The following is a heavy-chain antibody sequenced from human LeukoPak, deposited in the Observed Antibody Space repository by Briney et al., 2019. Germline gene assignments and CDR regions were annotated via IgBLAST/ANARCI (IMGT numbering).Heavy chain of an antibody. V-gene: IGHV3-48*02. D-gene: IGHD2-21*01. J-gene: IGHJ4*02. CDR3: VRDRAYSFDY. CDR2: ISSSSNII. CDR1: GLTFSGYA. Sequence: PGGSLRLSCAASGLTFSGYAMNWVRQAPGKGLEWVSHIYISSSSNIISYADSVKGRFTISRDNAQNSLYLQMNGLRDEDTAVYYCVRDRAYSFDYWGQGILVTVSS.